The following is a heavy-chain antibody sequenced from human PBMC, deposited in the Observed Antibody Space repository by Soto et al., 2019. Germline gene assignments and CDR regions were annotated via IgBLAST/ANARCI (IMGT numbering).Heavy chain of an antibody. J-gene: IGHJ4*02. CDR1: GFTFSSYG. D-gene: IGHD5-18*01. CDR2: IWYDGSNK. CDR3: ARESYGSSPLDY. V-gene: IGHV3-33*01. Sequence: QVQLVESGGGVVQPGRSLRLSCEASGFTFSSYGMHWVRQAPGKGLEWVAVIWYDGSNKYYADSVKGRFTISRDNSKNTLYLQMNSLRAEDTAVYYCARESYGSSPLDYWGQGTLVTVSS.